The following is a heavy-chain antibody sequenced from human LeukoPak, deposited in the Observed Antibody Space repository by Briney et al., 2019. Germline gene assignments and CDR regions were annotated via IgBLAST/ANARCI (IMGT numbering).Heavy chain of an antibody. J-gene: IGHJ4*02. CDR3: ARDRATTVTMGYFDY. Sequence: SETLSLTCTVSGGSISSSPYYWGWIRQSPGKGLEWIGSISYSGSTFYNPSRKSRLTISVDTSKNQFSLKLSSVTAADTAVYYCARDRATTVTMGYFDYWGQGTLVTVSS. V-gene: IGHV4-39*02. CDR2: ISYSGST. D-gene: IGHD4-17*01. CDR1: GGSISSSPYY.